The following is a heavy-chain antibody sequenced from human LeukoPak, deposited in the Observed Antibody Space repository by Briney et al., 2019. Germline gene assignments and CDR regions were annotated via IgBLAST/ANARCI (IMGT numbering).Heavy chain of an antibody. CDR1: GFTFSSYA. CDR3: AKIPTAKDSVGYYDFWSGYYIPQYYFDY. D-gene: IGHD3-3*01. Sequence: PGGSLRLSCAASGFTFSSYAMSWVRQAPGKGLEWVSAISGSGGSTYYADSVKGRFTISRDNSKNTLYLQMNSLRAEDTAVYYCAKIPTAKDSVGYYDFWSGYYIPQYYFDYWGQGTLVTVSS. CDR2: ISGSGGST. J-gene: IGHJ4*02. V-gene: IGHV3-23*01.